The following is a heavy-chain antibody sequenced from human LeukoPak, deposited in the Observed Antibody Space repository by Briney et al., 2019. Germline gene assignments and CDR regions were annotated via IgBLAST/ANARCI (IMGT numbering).Heavy chain of an antibody. Sequence: SVKVSFKASGGTFSSYAISWVRQAPGQGLEWMGGIIPIFGTANYAQKFQGRVTITADKSTSTAYMELSSLRSEDTAVYYCARGVQLDRYYFDYWGQGTLVTVSS. J-gene: IGHJ4*02. CDR1: GGTFSSYA. D-gene: IGHD1-1*01. CDR3: ARGVQLDRYYFDY. V-gene: IGHV1-69*06. CDR2: IIPIFGTA.